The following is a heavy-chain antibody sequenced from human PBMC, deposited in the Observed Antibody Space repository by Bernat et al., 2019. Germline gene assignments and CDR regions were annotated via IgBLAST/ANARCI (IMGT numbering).Heavy chain of an antibody. CDR1: GFSFSGYG. CDR2: IWYDGSNK. Sequence: QVQLVESGGGVVQPGRSLTLSCAASGFSFSGYGMHWVRQAPGKGLEWVAVIWYDGSNKYYADSVKGRFTISRDNSKNTLYLQMNSLRAEDTAVYYCARRSVAARDAFDIWGQGTMVTVSS. V-gene: IGHV3-33*01. CDR3: ARRSVAARDAFDI. D-gene: IGHD6-6*01. J-gene: IGHJ3*02.